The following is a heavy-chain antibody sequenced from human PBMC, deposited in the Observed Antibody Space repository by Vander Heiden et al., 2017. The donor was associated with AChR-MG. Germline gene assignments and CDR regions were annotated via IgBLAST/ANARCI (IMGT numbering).Heavy chain of an antibody. Sequence: EVQLVESGGGLVKPGGSLRLSCEASGFTFSRYTMTWVRQAPGKGLEWVSSLSGTLRDIYHADSVKGRFTISRDNTKNSLYLQMNSLRPEDTAVYYCARDRGQRSGWGYTFDIWGQGTMVTVSS. D-gene: IGHD6-19*01. CDR1: GFTFSRYT. CDR3: ARDRGQRSGWGYTFDI. CDR2: LSGTLRDI. V-gene: IGHV3-21*01. J-gene: IGHJ3*02.